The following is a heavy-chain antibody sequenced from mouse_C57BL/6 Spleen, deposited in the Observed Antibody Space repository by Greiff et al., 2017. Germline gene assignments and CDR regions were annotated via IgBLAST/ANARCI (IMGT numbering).Heavy chain of an antibody. CDR1: GYTFTSYW. J-gene: IGHJ4*01. V-gene: IGHV1-61*01. Sequence: QVQLQQPGAELVRPGSSVKLSCKASGYTFTSYWMDWVKQRPGQGLEWIGNIYPSDSETHYNQKFKDKATLTVDKSSSTAYMQLSSLTSEDSAVXYCARNEFTTVVSTPYYYAMDYWGQGTSVTVSS. CDR2: IYPSDSET. D-gene: IGHD1-1*01. CDR3: ARNEFTTVVSTPYYYAMDY.